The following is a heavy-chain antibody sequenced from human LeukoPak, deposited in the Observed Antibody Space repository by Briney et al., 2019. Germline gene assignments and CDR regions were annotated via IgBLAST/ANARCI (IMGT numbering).Heavy chain of an antibody. D-gene: IGHD1-26*01. Sequence: SDTLSLTCTVSGGSISSRSYYWGWIRQPPGKGLEWIGSIYYSGSTCYNPSLKSRVTISVDTSKNQFSLKLSSVTAADTAVYYCARHMSGSYYGYWGQGTLVTVSS. CDR3: ARHMSGSYYGY. CDR1: GGSISSRSYY. V-gene: IGHV4-39*01. J-gene: IGHJ4*02. CDR2: IYYSGST.